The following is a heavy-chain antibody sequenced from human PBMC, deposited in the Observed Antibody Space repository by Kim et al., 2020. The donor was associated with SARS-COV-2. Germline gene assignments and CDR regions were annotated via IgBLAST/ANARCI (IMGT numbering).Heavy chain of an antibody. V-gene: IGHV4-34*01. CDR3: ARGGGR. CDR2: INHSGST. J-gene: IGHJ4*02. D-gene: IGHD3-16*01. Sequence: SETLSLTCAVYGGSFSGYYWSWIRQPPGKGLEWIGEINHSGSTNYNPSLKSRVTISVDTSKNQFSLKLSSVTAADTAVYYCARGGGRWGQGTLVTVSS. CDR1: GGSFSGYY.